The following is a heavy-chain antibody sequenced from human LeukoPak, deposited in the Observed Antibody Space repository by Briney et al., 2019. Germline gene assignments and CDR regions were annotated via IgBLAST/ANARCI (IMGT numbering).Heavy chain of an antibody. V-gene: IGHV5-51*01. J-gene: IGHJ3*02. Sequence: GESLKISCQGSGYSFTGYWIGWVRQMPGKGLEWMGIIYPGDSDTRYSPSFQGQVTISADKSISTAYLQWSSLKASDTAMYYCASLREGYCSSTSCLHDAFDIWGQGTMVTVSS. CDR2: IYPGDSDT. CDR3: ASLREGYCSSTSCLHDAFDI. D-gene: IGHD2-2*01. CDR1: GYSFTGYW.